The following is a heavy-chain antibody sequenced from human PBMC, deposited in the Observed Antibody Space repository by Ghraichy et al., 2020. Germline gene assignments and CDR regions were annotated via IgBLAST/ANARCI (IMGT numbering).Heavy chain of an antibody. CDR1: GYTFTSYG. Sequence: ASVKVSCKASGYTFTSYGISWVRQAPGQGLEWMGWISAYNGDTNYAQKLQGRVTMTTDTSTSTAYMELRSLRSDDMAVYYCARIPADYYDSSGPFLDYWGQGTLVTVSS. D-gene: IGHD3-22*01. CDR2: ISAYNGDT. CDR3: ARIPADYYDSSGPFLDY. V-gene: IGHV1-18*03. J-gene: IGHJ4*02.